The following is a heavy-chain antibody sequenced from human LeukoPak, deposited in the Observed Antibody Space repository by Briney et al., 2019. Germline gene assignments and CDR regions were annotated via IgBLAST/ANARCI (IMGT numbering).Heavy chain of an antibody. D-gene: IGHD5-18*01. CDR1: GFTFSIYA. V-gene: IGHV3-23*01. CDR3: AKVFRTPRGYSYGTYYYYGMDV. CDR2: ISGSGGST. J-gene: IGHJ6*02. Sequence: PGGSLRLSCAASGFTFSIYAMSWVRQAPGKGLEWVSAISGSGGSTYYADSVKGRFTISRDNSKNTLYLQMNSLRAEDTAIYYCAKVFRTPRGYSYGTYYYYGMDVWGQGTTVTVSS.